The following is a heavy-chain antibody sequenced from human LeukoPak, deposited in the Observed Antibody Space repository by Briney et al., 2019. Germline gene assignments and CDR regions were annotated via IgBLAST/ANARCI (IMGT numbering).Heavy chain of an antibody. V-gene: IGHV3-7*01. CDR3: ARGPPSGYGTTWFDY. CDR1: GFTFPSYW. Sequence: GGSLRLSCAASGFTFPSYWMGWVRQAPGKGLEWVAGIKSGGSDKYYVDSVKGRFTISRDDAKNSLYLEVNNLRAEDTAVYYCARGPPSGYGTTWFDYWGQGTLVTVSS. J-gene: IGHJ4*02. D-gene: IGHD2/OR15-2a*01. CDR2: IKSGGSDK.